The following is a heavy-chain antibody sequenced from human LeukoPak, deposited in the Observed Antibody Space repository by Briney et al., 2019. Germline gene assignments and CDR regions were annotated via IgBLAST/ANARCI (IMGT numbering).Heavy chain of an antibody. J-gene: IGHJ4*02. CDR3: AARDYGDYPYYFDY. D-gene: IGHD4-17*01. Sequence: ASVKVSCKASGYTFTRYYMHWVRQAPGQGLEWMGRINPNSGGTNYAQKFQGRVTMTRDTSISTAYMELSRLRSDDTALYYCAARDYGDYPYYFDYWGQGTLVTVSS. CDR1: GYTFTRYY. CDR2: INPNSGGT. V-gene: IGHV1-2*06.